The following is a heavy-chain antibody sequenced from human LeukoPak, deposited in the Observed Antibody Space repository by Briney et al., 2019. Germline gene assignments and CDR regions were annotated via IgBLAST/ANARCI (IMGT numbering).Heavy chain of an antibody. J-gene: IGHJ4*02. CDR1: GGSISSDY. Sequence: SETLSLTCTVSGGSISSDYWSWIRQPPGKGLEWIGYIYYTGRTYYNPSLKSRITISVDTSKNQFSLKLSSVTAADTAVYYCARGFYSPHYWGQGTLVSVSS. CDR3: ARGFYSPHY. D-gene: IGHD4-11*01. CDR2: IYYTGRT. V-gene: IGHV4-59*01.